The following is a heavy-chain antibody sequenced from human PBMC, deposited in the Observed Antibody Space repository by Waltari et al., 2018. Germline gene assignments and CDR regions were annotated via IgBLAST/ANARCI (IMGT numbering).Heavy chain of an antibody. CDR2: IKQDGSET. Sequence: EVQLVESGGNLVQPGGSLRLSCAASGFTFSNYWMTWVRQAPGKGLEWVANIKQDGSETYYVDSVKGRFTISRDNAKNSLYLQMNSLRAEDTAVYYCARDYYWGQGTLVTVSS. V-gene: IGHV3-7*01. CDR1: GFTFSNYW. CDR3: ARDYY. J-gene: IGHJ4*02.